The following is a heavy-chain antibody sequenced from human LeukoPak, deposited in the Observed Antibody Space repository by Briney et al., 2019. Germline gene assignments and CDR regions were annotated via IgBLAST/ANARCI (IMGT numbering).Heavy chain of an antibody. CDR1: GGSINSYY. Sequence: SETLSLTCTVSGGSINSYYWSWIRQPPGKGLEWIGRIYTSGSTNYNPSLKSRVTMSVDTSKNQFSLKLSSVTAADTAVYYCAASYYYDSSGSRPFDYWGQGTLVTVSS. J-gene: IGHJ4*02. V-gene: IGHV4-4*07. D-gene: IGHD3-22*01. CDR2: IYTSGST. CDR3: AASYYYDSSGSRPFDY.